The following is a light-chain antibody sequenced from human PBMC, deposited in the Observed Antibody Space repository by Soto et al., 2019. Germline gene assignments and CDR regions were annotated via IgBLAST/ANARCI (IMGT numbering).Light chain of an antibody. V-gene: IGLV2-8*01. CDR1: STDVGNYNY. J-gene: IGLJ3*02. CDR2: DVN. Sequence: QSALTQPPSASGSPGQSLTISCTGTSTDVGNYNYVSWYQQHPGKAPKLMISDVNRRPSGVPDRFSGSKSGNTASLTVSGLQAEDEADYYCSSYAGSNNWVFGGVTKVTVL. CDR3: SSYAGSNNWV.